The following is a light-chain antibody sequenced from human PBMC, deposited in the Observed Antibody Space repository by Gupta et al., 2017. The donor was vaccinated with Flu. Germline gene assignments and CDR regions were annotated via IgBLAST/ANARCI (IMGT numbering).Light chain of an antibody. CDR3: CSSTSRTTWV. CDR1: SSDVGGYSY. Sequence: SITISCTGTSSDVGGYSYVSWYQQFPGNAPKRIMSEVSNRPSGVSNRFSGSKSGNTASPSISGLQVEDEALDYCCSSTSRTTWVFGGGTLVTVL. V-gene: IGLV2-14*01. CDR2: EVS. J-gene: IGLJ3*02.